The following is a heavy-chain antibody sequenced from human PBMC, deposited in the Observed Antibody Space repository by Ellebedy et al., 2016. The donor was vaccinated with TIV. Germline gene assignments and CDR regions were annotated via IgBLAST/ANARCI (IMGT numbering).Heavy chain of an antibody. J-gene: IGHJ6*02. Sequence: AASVKVSCKASGYTFTSYYMHWVRQAPGQGLEWMGIINPSGGSTSYAQKLQGRVTMTTDTSTSTAYMELRSLRSDDTAVYYCARGLSIAVAGRPLLGMDVWGQGTTVTVSS. CDR2: INPSGGST. CDR1: GYTFTSYY. V-gene: IGHV1-46*01. D-gene: IGHD6-19*01. CDR3: ARGLSIAVAGRPLLGMDV.